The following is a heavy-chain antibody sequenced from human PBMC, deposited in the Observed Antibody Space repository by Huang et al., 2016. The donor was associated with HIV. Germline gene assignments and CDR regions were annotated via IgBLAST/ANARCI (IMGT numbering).Heavy chain of an antibody. D-gene: IGHD6-6*01. V-gene: IGHV5-51*01. CDR3: ARRFSSSSGYFDY. CDR2: LFPDDSYT. J-gene: IGHJ4*02. CDR1: GYSFSSYW. Sequence: VQLVQSGAEVKKPGESLKISCKGSGYSFSSYWIAWVRQMPGKGLEWMGILFPDDSYTTYSPSFEGKVTISADKSIGTAYLQWSSLKASDTAMYYCARRFSSSSGYFDYWGQGSLVTVSS.